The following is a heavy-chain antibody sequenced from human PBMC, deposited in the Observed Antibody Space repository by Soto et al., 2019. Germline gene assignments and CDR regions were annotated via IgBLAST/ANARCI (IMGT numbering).Heavy chain of an antibody. V-gene: IGHV5-51*01. J-gene: IGHJ3*01. D-gene: IGHD2-21*01. CDR3: ARIPNNLDV. CDR2: IYPADSDT. CDR1: GYSLNTYW. Sequence: LGESLKISCITSGYSLNTYWIAWVRQMPGKGLEWLGTIYPADSDTRYSPSFQGHVTISADKSTTTVFLQWSSLKASDTAVYYCARIPNNLDVWGQGTMVTVSS.